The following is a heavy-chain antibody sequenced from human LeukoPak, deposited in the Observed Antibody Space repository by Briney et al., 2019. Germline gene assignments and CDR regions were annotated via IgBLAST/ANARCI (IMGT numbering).Heavy chain of an antibody. CDR3: VKDAGTA. CDR1: GFTVSSSY. J-gene: IGHJ5*02. CDR2: IKKDGSEK. Sequence: GGSLRLSCAASGFTVSSSYMSWVRQAPGKGLECVANIKKDGSEKYYINSVKGRFTISRDNAKNSLYLQMNSLRAEDTALYYCVKDAGTAWGQGTLVTVSS. D-gene: IGHD2-8*02. V-gene: IGHV3-7*01.